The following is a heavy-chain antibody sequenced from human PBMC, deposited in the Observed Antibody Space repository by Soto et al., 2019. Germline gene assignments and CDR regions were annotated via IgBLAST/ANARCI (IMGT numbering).Heavy chain of an antibody. CDR2: ISSNGGST. J-gene: IGHJ4*02. CDR3: ARRDGYNFDY. Sequence: RLSCAASGFTFSSYAMNWVRQAPGKGLEWVSAISSNGGSTYYANSVKGRFTISRDNSKNTLYLQMGSLRAEDMAVYYCARRDGYNFDYWGQGTLVTVSS. CDR1: GFTFSSYA. V-gene: IGHV3-64*01. D-gene: IGHD5-12*01.